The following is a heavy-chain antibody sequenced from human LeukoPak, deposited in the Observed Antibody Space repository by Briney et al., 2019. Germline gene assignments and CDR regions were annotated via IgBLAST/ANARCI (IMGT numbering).Heavy chain of an antibody. CDR1: GGSFSGYY. Sequence: SETLSLTCAVYGGSFSGYYWSWIRQPPGKGLEWIGEINHSGSTNYNPSLKSRVTISVDTSKNQFSLKLSSVTAADTAVYYCARGIASRITRMAYYYYGMDVWGQGTTVTVSS. CDR3: ARGIASRITRMAYYYYGMDV. V-gene: IGHV4-34*01. J-gene: IGHJ6*02. D-gene: IGHD1-14*01. CDR2: INHSGST.